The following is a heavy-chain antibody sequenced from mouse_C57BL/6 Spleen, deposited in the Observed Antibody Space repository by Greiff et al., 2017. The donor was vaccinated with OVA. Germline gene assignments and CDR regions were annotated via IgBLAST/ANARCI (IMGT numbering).Heavy chain of an antibody. J-gene: IGHJ4*01. CDR1: GYAFSSSW. CDR2: IYPGDGDT. Sequence: VQLQQSGPELVKPGASVKISCKASGYAFSSSWMNWVKQRPGQGLEWIGRIYPGDGDTNYNGKFKGKATLTADKSSSTAYMQLSSLTSEDSAVYFCARGSHSYYDYPYYAMDYWGQGTSVTVSS. CDR3: ARGSHSYYDYPYYAMDY. V-gene: IGHV1-82*01. D-gene: IGHD2-4*01.